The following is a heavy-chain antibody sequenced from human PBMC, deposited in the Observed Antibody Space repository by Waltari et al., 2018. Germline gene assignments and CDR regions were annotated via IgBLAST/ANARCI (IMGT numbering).Heavy chain of an antibody. Sequence: QLQLQESGPGLVKPSETLSLTCSVSGCSIRSSSYYWSWIRHPPGTGLEWIGSIYYTGTTYYNPSLKSRLTISVDTSKNQFSLKLTSVTAADTAVYYCAKRIQQNGLDLWGQGTTVIVS. J-gene: IGHJ6*02. V-gene: IGHV4-39*01. D-gene: IGHD1-1*01. CDR3: AKRIQQNGLDL. CDR1: GCSIRSSSYY. CDR2: IYYTGTT.